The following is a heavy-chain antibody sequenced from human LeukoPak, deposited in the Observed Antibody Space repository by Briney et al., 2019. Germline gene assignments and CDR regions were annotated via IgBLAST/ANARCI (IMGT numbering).Heavy chain of an antibody. D-gene: IGHD6-13*01. J-gene: IGHJ4*02. CDR3: AKVPAAGTDY. CDR2: ISGSGSTI. V-gene: IGHV3-48*03. Sequence: GGSLRLSCAASGFTFSNYEMNWVRQAPGKGLEWVSYISGSGSTIYYADSVKGRFTISRDNSENTLYLQMNSLRAEDTAVYYCAKVPAAGTDYWGQGTLVTVSS. CDR1: GFTFSNYE.